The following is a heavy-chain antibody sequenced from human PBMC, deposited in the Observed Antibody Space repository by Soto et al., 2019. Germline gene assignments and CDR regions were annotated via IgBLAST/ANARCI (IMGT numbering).Heavy chain of an antibody. CDR3: ARDLIASRPGWFDP. CDR2: ISAYNGNT. CDR1: GYTFRTYG. V-gene: IGHV1-18*04. J-gene: IGHJ5*02. Sequence: QVQLVQSGAEVKKPGASVKASCKASGYTFRTYGISWVRQASGQGLEWMGWISAYNGNTNYAQKFQGRVIMTTDTSTSTAYMELRSLRSDDTAMYYCARDLIASRPGWFDPWGQGTLVTVSS. D-gene: IGHD6-6*01.